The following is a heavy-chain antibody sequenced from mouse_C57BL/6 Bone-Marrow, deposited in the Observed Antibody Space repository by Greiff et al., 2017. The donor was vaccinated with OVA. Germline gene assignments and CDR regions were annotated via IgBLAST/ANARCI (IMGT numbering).Heavy chain of an antibody. CDR2: ISGGGGNT. D-gene: IGHD2-3*01. Sequence: EVQVVESGGGLVKPGGSLKLSCAASGFTFSSYTMSWVRQTPEKRLEWVATISGGGGNTYYPDSGKGRFTISRDNAKNTLYLQMSSLRSEDTALYYCARPRWFPYWYFDVWGTGTTVTVSS. CDR3: ARPRWFPYWYFDV. V-gene: IGHV5-9*01. CDR1: GFTFSSYT. J-gene: IGHJ1*03.